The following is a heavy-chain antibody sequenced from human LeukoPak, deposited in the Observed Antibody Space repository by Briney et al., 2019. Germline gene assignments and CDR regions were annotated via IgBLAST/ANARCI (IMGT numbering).Heavy chain of an antibody. CDR3: ARVGSGSHFDY. V-gene: IGHV4-59*01. CDR2: ADSGGST. J-gene: IGHJ4*02. Sequence: KPSETLSLTCAVSGGTITGYHWSWIRQPPGKGLDWIGYADSGGSTLYNPSLKSRVAISVDTSQRQLSLRLTSVTAADTAVYYCARVGSGSHFDYWGQGTLVAVSS. CDR1: GGTITGYH. D-gene: IGHD5-12*01.